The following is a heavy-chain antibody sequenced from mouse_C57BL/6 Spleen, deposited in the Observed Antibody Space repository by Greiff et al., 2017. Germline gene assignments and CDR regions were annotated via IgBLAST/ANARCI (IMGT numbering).Heavy chain of an antibody. J-gene: IGHJ2*01. Sequence: VQLQQPGAELVKPGASVKLSCKASGYTFTSYWMHWVKQRPGQGLEWIGMIHPNSGSTNYNEKFKSKATLTVDKSSSTAYMQLSSLTSEDSAVYYCARRGTTVVANYFDYWGQGTTLTVSS. V-gene: IGHV1-64*01. CDR1: GYTFTSYW. CDR3: ARRGTTVVANYFDY. D-gene: IGHD1-1*01. CDR2: IHPNSGST.